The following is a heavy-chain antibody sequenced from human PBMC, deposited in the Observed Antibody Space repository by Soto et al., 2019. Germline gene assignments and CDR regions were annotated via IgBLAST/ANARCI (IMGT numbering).Heavy chain of an antibody. Sequence: GESLKISCKGSGYSFNNAWIAWVRQMPGKGLEWMGIIYPGDSETRYSPSFLGQVTISVDKSINTAYLQWSSLKASDTATYYCARNGDYSSSESWGQGTMVTVS. J-gene: IGHJ4*02. CDR2: IYPGDSET. V-gene: IGHV5-51*01. CDR3: ARNGDYSSSES. CDR1: GYSFNNAW. D-gene: IGHD6-19*01.